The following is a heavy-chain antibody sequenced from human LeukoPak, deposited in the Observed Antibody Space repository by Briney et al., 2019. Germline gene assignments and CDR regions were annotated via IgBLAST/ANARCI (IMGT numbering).Heavy chain of an antibody. CDR3: ARYDVGWYYFDY. V-gene: IGHV4-59*01. CDR1: GGSISSYY. D-gene: IGHD6-19*01. CDR2: IYYSGST. J-gene: IGHJ4*02. Sequence: SETLSLTCTVSGGSISSYYWSWIRQPPGKGLEWMGYIYYSGSTNYNPSLKSRVTISVDTSKNQFSLKLSSVTAADTAVYYCARYDVGWYYFDYWGQGTLVTVSS.